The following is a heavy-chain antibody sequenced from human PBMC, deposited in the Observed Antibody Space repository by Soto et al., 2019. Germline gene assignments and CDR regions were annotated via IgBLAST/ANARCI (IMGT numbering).Heavy chain of an antibody. J-gene: IGHJ5*02. CDR3: ARVDDILTGYYSGWFDP. CDR2: IHSSGST. CDR1: GGSMNSYH. D-gene: IGHD3-9*01. Sequence: SETLSLTCTVSGGSMNSYHWSWIRQPAGKGLEWIGHIHSSGSTNYNPSLKSRVTMSVDTSKNQFSLRLMSVTAADTAVYYCARVDDILTGYYSGWFDPWGQGTLVTVSS. V-gene: IGHV4-4*07.